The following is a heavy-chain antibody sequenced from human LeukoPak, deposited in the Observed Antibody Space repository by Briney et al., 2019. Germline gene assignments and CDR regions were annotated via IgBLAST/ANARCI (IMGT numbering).Heavy chain of an antibody. V-gene: IGHV3-23*01. D-gene: IGHD3-22*01. CDR1: GFTFSSYA. CDR2: ISGSGGST. CDR3: AKDLRRYYYDSSGYFDY. J-gene: IGHJ4*02. Sequence: GGSLRLSCAASGFTFSSYAMSWVRQAPGKGLEWVSAISGSGGSTYYADSVKGRFTISRDNSKNTLYLQMNSLRAEDTAVYYCAKDLRRYYYDSSGYFDYWGQGTLVTVSS.